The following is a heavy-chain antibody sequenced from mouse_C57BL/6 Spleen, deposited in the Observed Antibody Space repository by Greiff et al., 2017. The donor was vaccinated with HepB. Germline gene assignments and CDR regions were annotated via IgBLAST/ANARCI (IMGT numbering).Heavy chain of an antibody. CDR2: IYPGSGST. J-gene: IGHJ3*01. V-gene: IGHV1-55*01. D-gene: IGHD2-5*01. CDR1: GYTFTSYW. CDR3: ARSSYYSNYVEAD. Sequence: QVQLQQPGAELVKPGASVTMSCKASGYTFTSYWITWVKQRPGQGLEWIGAIYPGSGSTDYNEKFKSKATLTVDTSSSTAYMQLSSLTSEDSAVYYCARSSYYSNYVEADWGQGTLVTVSA.